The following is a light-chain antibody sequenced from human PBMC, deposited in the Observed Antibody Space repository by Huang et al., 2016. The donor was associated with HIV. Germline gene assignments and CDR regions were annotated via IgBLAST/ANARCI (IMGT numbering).Light chain of an antibody. CDR2: GAS. J-gene: IGKJ3*01. Sequence: ETVMTQSPATLSVSPGERATLSCRASQSLNNNLAWYQQKPGQAPRLLISGASTRATGIPARCSGSGSGTEFTLTISSLQSEDFAVYYCQQYSNWPFTFGPGTKVDIK. CDR3: QQYSNWPFT. CDR1: QSLNNN. V-gene: IGKV3-15*01.